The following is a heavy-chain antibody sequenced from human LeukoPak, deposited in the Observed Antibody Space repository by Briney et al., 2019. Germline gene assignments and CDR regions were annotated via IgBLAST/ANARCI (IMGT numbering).Heavy chain of an antibody. J-gene: IGHJ6*02. D-gene: IGHD2-8*02. CDR3: ARGEYCTGGTCNGGRGPIYAMDV. V-gene: IGHV4-34*01. Sequence: PSETLSLTCAVYGGSFSGYYWSWIRQPPGKGLEWIGEINHSGSANYNPSLKSRVTISVDTSKNQFSLKLSSVTAADTAVYYCARGEYCTGGTCNGGRGPIYAMDVWGQGTTVTVSS. CDR1: GGSFSGYY. CDR2: INHSGSA.